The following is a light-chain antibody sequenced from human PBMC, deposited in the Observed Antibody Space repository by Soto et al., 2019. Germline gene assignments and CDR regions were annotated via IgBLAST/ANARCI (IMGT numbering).Light chain of an antibody. CDR1: QSVSDN. CDR3: QQYNNWPLPWT. J-gene: IGKJ1*01. Sequence: ETVMTQSPATLSVSPGERASLSCRASQSVSDNVAWYQQQPGQAPRLLIYGAAVRDAGVPVRFTGSGSGTEFTLTISSLQSDDFAVYYCQQYNNWPLPWTFGQGTKVEIK. V-gene: IGKV3-15*01. CDR2: GAA.